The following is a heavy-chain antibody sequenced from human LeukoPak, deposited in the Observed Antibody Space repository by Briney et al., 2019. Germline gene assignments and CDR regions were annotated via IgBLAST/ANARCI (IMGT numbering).Heavy chain of an antibody. D-gene: IGHD6-19*01. CDR1: GYSISSGYY. CDR2: ICHSGST. V-gene: IGHV4-38-2*02. J-gene: IGHJ4*02. CDR3: ARDPRGAVAGFDY. Sequence: SETLSLTCTVSGYSISSGYYWGWIRQPPGKGLEWIGSICHSGSTYYNPTLKSRVTISVDTSKNQFSLKLSSVTAADTAVYYCARDPRGAVAGFDYWGQGTLVTVSS.